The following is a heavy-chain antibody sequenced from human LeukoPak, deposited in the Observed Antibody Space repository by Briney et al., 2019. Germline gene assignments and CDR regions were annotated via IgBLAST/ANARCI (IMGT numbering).Heavy chain of an antibody. CDR3: ARDLSGSYWGYWYFDL. CDR2: IFYDGRT. Sequence: SENLSLTCTVSGGSISSSSYYWGWIRQPPGKGLEWIGSIFYDGRTQYNPSLKSRVTISVDTSKNQFSLKLTSVTAADTAVHYCARDLSGSYWGYWYFDLWGRGTLVTVSS. V-gene: IGHV4-39*07. J-gene: IGHJ2*01. CDR1: GGSISSSSYY. D-gene: IGHD1-26*01.